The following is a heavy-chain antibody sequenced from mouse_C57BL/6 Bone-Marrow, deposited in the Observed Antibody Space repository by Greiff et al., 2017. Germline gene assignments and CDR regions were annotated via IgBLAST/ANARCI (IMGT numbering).Heavy chain of an antibody. V-gene: IGHV1-85*01. D-gene: IGHD1-1*01. CDR1: GYTFTSYD. J-gene: IGHJ1*03. CDR2: IYPRDGST. Sequence: QVQLQQSGPELVKPGASVKLSCKASGYTFTSYDINWVKQRPGQGLEWIGWIYPRDGSTKYNEKFKGKATLTVDTSSSTAYMELHSLTSEDSAVYFCARLEFYGSDGDWYFDVWGTGTTVTVSS. CDR3: ARLEFYGSDGDWYFDV.